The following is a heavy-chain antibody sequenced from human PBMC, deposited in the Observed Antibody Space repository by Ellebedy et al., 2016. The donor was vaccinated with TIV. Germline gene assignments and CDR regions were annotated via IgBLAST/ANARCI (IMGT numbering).Heavy chain of an antibody. CDR1: GGSISSYY. Sequence: SETLSLTCPVPGGSISSYYWSWIRQLPGKGLEWSGYIYYSGSTNYNPSLKRRVTISVDTSKNQFSLKLSSVTAADTAVYYCARDSGSVRFDPWGQGTLVTVSS. CDR3: ARDSGSVRFDP. V-gene: IGHV4-59*12. J-gene: IGHJ5*02. CDR2: IYYSGST. D-gene: IGHD6-13*01.